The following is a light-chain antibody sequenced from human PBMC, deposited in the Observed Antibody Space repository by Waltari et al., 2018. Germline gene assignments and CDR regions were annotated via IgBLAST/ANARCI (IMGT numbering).Light chain of an antibody. CDR3: QSYDSSTFI. Sequence: NFFLTQPHSVSASPGKTVIISCTRSNGSIASNYVQWYQLRPGSAPITVIYEDTQRPSGVSDRFSGSLDSSSNSATLTISGLKTEDEADYYCQSYDSSTFIFGGGTTLTVL. CDR2: EDT. J-gene: IGLJ2*01. CDR1: NGSIASNY. V-gene: IGLV6-57*03.